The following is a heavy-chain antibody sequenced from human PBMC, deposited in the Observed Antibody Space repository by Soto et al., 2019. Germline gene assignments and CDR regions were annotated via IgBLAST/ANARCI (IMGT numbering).Heavy chain of an antibody. V-gene: IGHV4-30-4*01. Sequence: PWETLSLTCTVSGGSISSGDYYWSWIRQPPGKGLEWIGYIYYSGSTYYNPSLKSRVTISVDTSKNQFSLKLSSVTAADTAVYYCARGSLLRYFDWAYPSGFDYWGQGTLVTVSS. CDR1: GGSISSGDYY. J-gene: IGHJ4*02. D-gene: IGHD3-9*01. CDR3: ARGSLLRYFDWAYPSGFDY. CDR2: IYYSGST.